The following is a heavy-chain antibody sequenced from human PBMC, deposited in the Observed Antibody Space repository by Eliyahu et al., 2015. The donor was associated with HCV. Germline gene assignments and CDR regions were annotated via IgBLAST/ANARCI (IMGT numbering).Heavy chain of an antibody. V-gene: IGHV3-9*01. Sequence: EVQLVESGGGLVQPGRSLRLSCAASGFTFDDYAMHWVRQAPGKGLEWVSGISWNSGSIGYADSVKGRFTISRDNAKNSLYLQMNSLRAEDTALYYCAKGYRGYSYGDAVDYWGQGTLVTVSS. CDR2: ISWNSGSI. CDR3: AKGYRGYSYGDAVDY. CDR1: GFTFDDYA. D-gene: IGHD5-18*01. J-gene: IGHJ4*02.